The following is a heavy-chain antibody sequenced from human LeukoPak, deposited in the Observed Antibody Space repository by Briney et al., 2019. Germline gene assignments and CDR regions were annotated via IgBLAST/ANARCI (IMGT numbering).Heavy chain of an antibody. Sequence: GASVKVSCKASGYIFTKYVVHWVRQAPGQRPEWMGWIKAGNGDTKYSQNFQDRLTITRDTSASTVYMELSSLTSEDTALYYCARDDCGDTCYPGGYRGQGTLVTVSS. CDR3: ARDDCGDTCYPGGY. J-gene: IGHJ4*02. V-gene: IGHV1-3*01. CDR2: IKAGNGDT. D-gene: IGHD2-21*01. CDR1: GYIFTKYV.